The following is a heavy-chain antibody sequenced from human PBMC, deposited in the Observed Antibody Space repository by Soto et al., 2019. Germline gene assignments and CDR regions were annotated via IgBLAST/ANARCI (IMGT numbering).Heavy chain of an antibody. V-gene: IGHV4-59*08. CDR1: GGSISSYY. Sequence: SETLSLTCTVSGGSISSYYWSWCRQSPGKRMEWIGYVHHSWGSSYNPSLQSRVAISLDTSKSQFSLKVTSVTATDTAVYYCARQGFGPLHGLVDVWGQGTTVTVSS. J-gene: IGHJ6*02. CDR2: VHHSWGS. D-gene: IGHD3-10*01. CDR3: ARQGFGPLHGLVDV.